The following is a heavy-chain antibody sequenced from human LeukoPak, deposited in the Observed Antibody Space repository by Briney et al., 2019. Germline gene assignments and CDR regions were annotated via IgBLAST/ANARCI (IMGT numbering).Heavy chain of an antibody. J-gene: IGHJ4*02. V-gene: IGHV3-23*01. CDR2: ISGSGGST. CDR3: ARRADSSGYYFDY. Sequence: GGSLRLSCAASGFTFSSYAMGWVRQAPGKGLEWVSTISGSGGSTYYADSVKGRFTISGDNSRNTLYLQMNSLRAEDTAVYYCARRADSSGYYFDYWGQGTLVTVSS. D-gene: IGHD3-22*01. CDR1: GFTFSSYA.